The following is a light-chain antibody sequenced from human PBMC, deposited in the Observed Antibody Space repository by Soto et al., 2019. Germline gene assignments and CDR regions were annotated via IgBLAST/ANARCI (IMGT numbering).Light chain of an antibody. CDR3: CSYAGSSTSVV. Sequence: QSVLTQPASVSGSPGQSITISCTGTSSDVGSYNLVSWYQQHPGKAPKLMIYEGSKPPSGVSNRFSGSKSVNTASLTISGLQAEDEADYYCCSYAGSSTSVVFVGRTKLTVL. V-gene: IGLV2-23*01. CDR2: EGS. J-gene: IGLJ2*01. CDR1: SSDVGSYNL.